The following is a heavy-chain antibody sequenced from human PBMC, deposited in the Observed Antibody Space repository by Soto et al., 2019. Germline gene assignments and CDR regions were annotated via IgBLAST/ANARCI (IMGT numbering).Heavy chain of an antibody. CDR2: ISSGSDFI. D-gene: IGHD6-19*01. Sequence: GGSLGLSCAASGFIFSSYSMVWVRQAPGKGLEWVASISSGSDFIFYADSVKGRFTVSRDNAKNSLYLQMNSLRAEDTAVYFCARDRSADRFVQYFQHWGQGTQVTVSS. V-gene: IGHV3-21*01. J-gene: IGHJ1*01. CDR3: ARDRSADRFVQYFQH. CDR1: GFIFSSYS.